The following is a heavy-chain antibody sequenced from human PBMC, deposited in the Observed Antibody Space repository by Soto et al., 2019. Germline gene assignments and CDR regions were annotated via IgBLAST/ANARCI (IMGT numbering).Heavy chain of an antibody. V-gene: IGHV3-15*01. D-gene: IGHD2-15*01. J-gene: IGHJ4*02. CDR1: GFTFSNAW. CDR3: TTKVIVVVAATPYYFDY. Sequence: EVQLVESGRGLVQPGGSLRLSCAASGFTFSNAWVSWVRQAPGKGLEWVGRMKSKTDGGTTDYAAPVKGRFTISRDDSKNTLYLQMNSLKTEDTAVYYCTTKVIVVVAATPYYFDYWGQGTLVTVSS. CDR2: MKSKTDGGTT.